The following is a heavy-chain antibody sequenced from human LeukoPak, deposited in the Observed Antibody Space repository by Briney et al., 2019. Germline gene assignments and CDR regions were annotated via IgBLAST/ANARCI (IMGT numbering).Heavy chain of an antibody. Sequence: ASVKVSCKASGYTFTSYGISWVRQAPGQGLEWMGWISAYNGNTNYAQKLQGRVTMTTDTSTSTAYMELRSLRSDDTAVYYCARGTFSSSWGKLDGTLYYYYYMDVWGKGTTVTISS. CDR2: ISAYNGNT. CDR3: ARGTFSSSWGKLDGTLYYYYYMDV. V-gene: IGHV1-18*01. D-gene: IGHD6-13*01. CDR1: GYTFTSYG. J-gene: IGHJ6*03.